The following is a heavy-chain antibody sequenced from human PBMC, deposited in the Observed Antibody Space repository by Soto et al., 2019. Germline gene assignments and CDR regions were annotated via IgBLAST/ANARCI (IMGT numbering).Heavy chain of an antibody. CDR3: ARHLAAGDV. J-gene: IGHJ4*02. D-gene: IGHD2-8*02. V-gene: IGHV1-46*01. CDR1: GYTFINYY. Sequence: QVQLVQSGAEVKKPGASVKVSCKASGYTFINYYIHWVRQAPGHGLEWMAIINPTGGSTNYAQKFKGRLTLNMDTSTSTVYMELSSLRSEDTAMYTWARHLAAGDVWGQGTLVTFSS. CDR2: INPTGGST.